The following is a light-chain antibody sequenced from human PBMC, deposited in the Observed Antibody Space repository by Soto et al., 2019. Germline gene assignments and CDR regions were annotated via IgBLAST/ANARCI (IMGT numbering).Light chain of an antibody. CDR2: RDS. Sequence: SYELTQPLSVSVALGQTARITCGGNNIGSKNVHSYQQKPGQAPVLVIYRDSNRPSGIPERFSGSNSGNTATLTISRAQAGDEADYYCQVWDSSTARVFGGGTKVTVL. CDR3: QVWDSSTARV. J-gene: IGLJ3*02. CDR1: NIGSKN. V-gene: IGLV3-9*01.